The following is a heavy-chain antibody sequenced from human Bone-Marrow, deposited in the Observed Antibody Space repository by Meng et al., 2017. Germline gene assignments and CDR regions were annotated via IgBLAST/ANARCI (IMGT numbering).Heavy chain of an antibody. CDR3: ARDSPYYDFWSGYLPPPYYYYYCGMDV. J-gene: IGHJ6*02. V-gene: IGHV3-21*01. D-gene: IGHD3-3*01. Sequence: GESLKISCAASGFTFSSYSMNWVRQAPGKGLEWVSSISSSSSYIYYADSVKGRFTISRDNAKNSLYLQMNSLRAENTAVYYCARDSPYYDFWSGYLPPPYYYYYCGMDVWGQGTTVTVSS. CDR2: ISSSSSYI. CDR1: GFTFSSYS.